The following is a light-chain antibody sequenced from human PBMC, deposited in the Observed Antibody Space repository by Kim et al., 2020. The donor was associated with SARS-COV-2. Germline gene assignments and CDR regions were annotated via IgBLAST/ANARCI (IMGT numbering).Light chain of an antibody. Sequence: ASGGDRVTITCRASHSISSWLAWYQQKPGKAPKLLIYKASSLESGVPSSFSGSGSGTEFTLTISILQPDDFASYFCQQYNSDPLTFGGGTKVDIK. CDR3: QQYNSDPLT. J-gene: IGKJ4*01. V-gene: IGKV1-5*03. CDR2: KAS. CDR1: HSISSW.